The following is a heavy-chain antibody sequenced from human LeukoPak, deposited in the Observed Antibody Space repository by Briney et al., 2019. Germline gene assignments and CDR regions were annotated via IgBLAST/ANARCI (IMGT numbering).Heavy chain of an antibody. CDR3: ARTPLRIAARRGGYCDY. V-gene: IGHV4-34*01. CDR2: INHSGST. D-gene: IGHD6-6*01. Sequence: SETLSLTCTVSDDSISDYYWSWIRQPPGKGLEWIGEINHSGSTNYNPSLKSRVTISVDTSKNQFSLKLSSVTAADTAVYYCARTPLRIAARRGGYCDYWGQGTLVTVSS. CDR1: DDSISDYY. J-gene: IGHJ4*02.